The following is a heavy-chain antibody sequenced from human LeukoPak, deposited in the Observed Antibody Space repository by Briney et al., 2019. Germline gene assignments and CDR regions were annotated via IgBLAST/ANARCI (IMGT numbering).Heavy chain of an antibody. CDR3: AKEAAIVVVVAAASAHFDY. J-gene: IGHJ4*02. Sequence: GGSLRLSCAASGFTFSSYAMSWVRQAPGKGLEWVSAISGSGGSTYYADSVKGRFTISRGNSKNTLYLQMNSLRAEDTAVYYCAKEAAIVVVVAAASAHFDYWGQGTLVTVSS. CDR2: ISGSGGST. D-gene: IGHD2-15*01. V-gene: IGHV3-23*01. CDR1: GFTFSSYA.